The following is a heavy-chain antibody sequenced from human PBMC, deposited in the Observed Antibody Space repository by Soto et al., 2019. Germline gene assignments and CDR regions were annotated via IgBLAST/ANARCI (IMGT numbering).Heavy chain of an antibody. CDR1: GGTFSSYA. CDR2: IIPIFGTA. V-gene: IGHV1-69*06. CDR3: ARGYCSSTSCYKEDYYYYYGMDV. Sequence: SVKVSCKASGGTFSSYAISWVRQAPGQGLEWMGGIIPIFGTANYAQKFQGRVTITADKSTSTAYMELSSLRSEDTAVYYCARGYCSSTSCYKEDYYYYYGMDVWGQGTTVTVSS. D-gene: IGHD2-2*02. J-gene: IGHJ6*02.